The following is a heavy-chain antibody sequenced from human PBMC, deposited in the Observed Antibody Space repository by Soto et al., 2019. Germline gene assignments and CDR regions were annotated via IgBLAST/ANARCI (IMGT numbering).Heavy chain of an antibody. CDR3: ARPWDDVTPGVWFY. V-gene: IGHV4-30-2*03. Sequence: SETLCLTCTVSGGSINSAGHSWGWVRQSPGKGLEWIGSIYSSGSTYYSPSLKSRVTISVDTSKNQFSLRLTSATAADTAVYYCARPWDDVTPGVWFYWDQGSLVTVSS. J-gene: IGHJ1*01. CDR1: GGSINSAGHS. CDR2: IYSSGST. D-gene: IGHD2-8*01.